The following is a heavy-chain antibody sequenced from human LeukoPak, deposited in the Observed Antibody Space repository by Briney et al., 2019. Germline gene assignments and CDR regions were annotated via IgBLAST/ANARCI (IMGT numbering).Heavy chain of an antibody. CDR1: GGSISSYY. V-gene: IGHV4-59*01. CDR2: IYYSGST. J-gene: IGHJ4*02. Sequence: PSETLSLTCTVSGGSISSYYWSWIRQPPGKGLEWIGYIYYSGSTNYNPFLKSRVTISVDTSKNQFSLKLSSVTAADTAVYYCASLSGYYGFDYWGQGTLVTVSS. CDR3: ASLSGYYGFDY. D-gene: IGHD3-22*01.